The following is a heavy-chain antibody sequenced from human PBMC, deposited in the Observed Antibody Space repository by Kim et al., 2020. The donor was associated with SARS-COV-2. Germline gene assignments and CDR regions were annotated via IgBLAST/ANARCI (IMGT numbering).Heavy chain of an antibody. CDR2: IWYDGSNK. V-gene: IGHV3-33*06. CDR1: GFTFSNYG. CDR3: EKDDYGGNSGGDY. Sequence: GCSLRLSCAASGFTFSNYGMHWVRQAPGKGLEGVAVIWYDGSNKYYADSVNGRFTISRDNSKNTLYLQMNSLRAEDTAVYYCEKDDYGGNSGGDYWGQGTLVTVSS. J-gene: IGHJ4*02. D-gene: IGHD4-17*01.